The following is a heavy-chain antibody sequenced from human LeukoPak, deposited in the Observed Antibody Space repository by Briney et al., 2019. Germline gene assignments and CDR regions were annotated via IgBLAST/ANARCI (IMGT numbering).Heavy chain of an antibody. CDR2: IYYSGST. J-gene: IGHJ6*02. Sequence: SEILSLTCTVSGGSISTSGFYWGWIRQPPGTGLEWIGTIYYSGSTYYNPSLKSRVTVSVDTPKNQFSLKLSSVTAADTAVYYCARDGVSGSPYYYYYYGMDVWGQGTTVTVSS. V-gene: IGHV4-39*07. CDR1: GGSISTSGFY. CDR3: ARDGVSGSPYYYYYYGMDV. D-gene: IGHD1-26*01.